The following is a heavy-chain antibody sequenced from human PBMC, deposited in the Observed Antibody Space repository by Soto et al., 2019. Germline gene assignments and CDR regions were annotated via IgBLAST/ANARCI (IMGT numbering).Heavy chain of an antibody. CDR3: AKVEQWLVPGHYFDY. Sequence: GGSLRFSCAASGFTFSSYAMSWVRQAPGKGLEWVSAISGSGGSTYYADSVKGRFTISRDNSKNTLYLQMNSLRAEDTAVYYCAKVEQWLVPGHYFDYWGQGTLVTVSS. D-gene: IGHD6-19*01. CDR2: ISGSGGST. J-gene: IGHJ4*02. CDR1: GFTFSSYA. V-gene: IGHV3-23*01.